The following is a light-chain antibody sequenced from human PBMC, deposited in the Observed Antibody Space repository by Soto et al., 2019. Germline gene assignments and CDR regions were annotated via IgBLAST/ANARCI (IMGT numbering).Light chain of an antibody. CDR1: QSVLYNSNNKNY. CDR3: QQYYNTPSFT. Sequence: IVMTQSPDSLAVSLGERATINCKSSQSVLYNSNNKNYLAWYQQKPGQPPKLLIYWASTRESGVPDRFSGSGSETDFTLTISSLQAEDVAVYYCQQYYNTPSFTFGPGTKVDIK. J-gene: IGKJ3*01. V-gene: IGKV4-1*01. CDR2: WAS.